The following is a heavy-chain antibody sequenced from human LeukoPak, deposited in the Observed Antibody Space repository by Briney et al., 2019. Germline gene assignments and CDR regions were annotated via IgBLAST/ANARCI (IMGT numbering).Heavy chain of an antibody. D-gene: IGHD3-10*01. CDR2: IYYSGST. J-gene: IGHJ4*02. V-gene: IGHV4-39*01. CDR3: ARLITYYYGPKDLYYFDY. CDR1: GGSISSSSYY. Sequence: SETLSLTCTVSGGSISSSSYYWGWTRQPPGKGLEWIGSIYYSGSTYYNPSLKSRVTISVDTSKNQFSLKLSSVTAADTAVYYCARLITYYYGPKDLYYFDYWGQGTLVTVSS.